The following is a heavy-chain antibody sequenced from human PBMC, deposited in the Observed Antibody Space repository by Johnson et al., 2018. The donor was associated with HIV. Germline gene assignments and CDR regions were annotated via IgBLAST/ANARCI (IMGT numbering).Heavy chain of an antibody. D-gene: IGHD6-13*01. Sequence: QMQLVESGGGVVQPGRSLRLSCAASGFTFSSYAMHWVRQAPGKGLEWVAVISYDGSNKYYADSVKGRFTISRDNSKNTLSLQMNSLRAEEPAVYYCARRKIAAAGRDAFDIWGQGTMVTVSS. CDR1: GFTFSSYA. V-gene: IGHV3-30*04. J-gene: IGHJ3*02. CDR2: ISYDGSNK. CDR3: ARRKIAAAGRDAFDI.